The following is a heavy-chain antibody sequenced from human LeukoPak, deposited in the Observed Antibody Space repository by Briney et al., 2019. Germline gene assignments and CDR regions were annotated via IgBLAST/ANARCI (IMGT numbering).Heavy chain of an antibody. CDR2: ISGSGGST. J-gene: IGHJ4*02. CDR1: GFTFSSYA. CDR3: ARGIWGITMVRGGPGRREEGAVDY. D-gene: IGHD3-10*01. V-gene: IGHV3-23*01. Sequence: GGSLRLSCAASGFTFSSYAMSWVRQAPGKGLEWVSAISGSGGSTYYADSVKGRFTISRDNAKNSLYLQMNSLRAEDTAVYYCARGIWGITMVRGGPGRREEGAVDYWGQGTLVTVSS.